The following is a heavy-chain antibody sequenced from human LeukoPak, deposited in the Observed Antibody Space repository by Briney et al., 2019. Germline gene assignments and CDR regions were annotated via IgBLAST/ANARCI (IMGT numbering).Heavy chain of an antibody. V-gene: IGHV4-38-2*01. Sequence: SETLSLTCSVSGYSISSGYYWGWMRQPPGKGLEWIGSVYHSGSTFYNPSLESRVTISVDTSKNQFSLKLRSVTAADTAVYYCARRSSETTQWLGNYYYYYMDVWGKGTTVTISS. CDR3: ARRSSETTQWLGNYYYYYMDV. CDR1: GYSISSGYY. D-gene: IGHD6-19*01. CDR2: VYHSGST. J-gene: IGHJ6*03.